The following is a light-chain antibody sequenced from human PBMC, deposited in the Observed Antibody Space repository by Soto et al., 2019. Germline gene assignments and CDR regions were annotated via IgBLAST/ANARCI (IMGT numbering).Light chain of an antibody. CDR2: RAY. V-gene: IGKV3D-15*01. J-gene: IGKJ1*01. CDR3: NQNRGSPET. Sequence: IEMTQFPATLSLSPGERATLSCRASQTVTNNYVAWYQQKPGQAHRLLIYRAYNRATGIQDRFSGSGSGTEFTLTIRSLQSEDFGIYYCNQNRGSPETFGQGTKVDI. CDR1: QTVTNN.